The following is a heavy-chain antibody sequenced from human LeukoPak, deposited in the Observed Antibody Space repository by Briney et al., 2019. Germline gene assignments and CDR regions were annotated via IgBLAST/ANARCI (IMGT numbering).Heavy chain of an antibody. CDR3: ARGYYDSSAYYSADY. V-gene: IGHV1-2*02. CDR1: GYTFTSYY. Sequence: ASVKVSCKASGYTFTSYYMRWVRQAPGQGLEWMGWINPNTGDTNYAQKFQGRVTMTRDTSISTAYMELTRLRSDDTAVYYCARGYYDSSAYYSADYWGQGTLVTVSS. J-gene: IGHJ4*02. D-gene: IGHD3-22*01. CDR2: INPNTGDT.